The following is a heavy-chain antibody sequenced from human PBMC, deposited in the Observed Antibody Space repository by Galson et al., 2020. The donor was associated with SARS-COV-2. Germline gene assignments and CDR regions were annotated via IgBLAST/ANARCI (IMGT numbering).Heavy chain of an antibody. CDR2: ISHSGAT. CDR3: ARLHYGEYAPEAFDI. J-gene: IGHJ3*02. Sequence: SETLSLTCAVSGTSISGGSYSWNWIRQPPGKGLEWIGYISHSGATYYNPSLKSRVTISGDRSKNQFSLRLSAVTAEDAAVYFCARLHYGEYAPEAFDIWGPGTRVTVAS. CDR1: GTSISGGSYS. D-gene: IGHD4-17*01. V-gene: IGHV4-30-2*01.